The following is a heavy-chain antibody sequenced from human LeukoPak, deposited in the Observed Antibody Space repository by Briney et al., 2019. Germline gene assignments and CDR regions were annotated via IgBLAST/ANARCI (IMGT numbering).Heavy chain of an antibody. CDR3: ARAMYYDILTGYYNPSSIFDY. D-gene: IGHD3-9*01. Sequence: GGSLRLSFAASGFTFSSYSMNWVRQAPGKGLEWVSSISSSSSYIYYADSVKGRFTISRDNAKNSLYLQMNSLRAEDTAVYYCARAMYYDILTGYYNPSSIFDYWGQGTLVTVSS. CDR1: GFTFSSYS. J-gene: IGHJ4*02. CDR2: ISSSSSYI. V-gene: IGHV3-21*01.